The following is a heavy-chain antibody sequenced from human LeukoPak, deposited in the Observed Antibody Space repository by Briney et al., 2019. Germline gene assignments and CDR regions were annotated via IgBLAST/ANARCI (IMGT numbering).Heavy chain of an antibody. CDR2: ISGSGGST. J-gene: IGHJ4*02. D-gene: IGHD3-3*01. CDR3: AKDSSIHLNYDFWSGYSRFDY. V-gene: IGHV3-23*01. CDR1: GGSFSGYY. Sequence: ETLSLTCAVYGGSFSGYYWSWIRQPPGKGLEWVSAISGSGGSTYYADSVEGRFTISRDNSKNTLYLQMNSLRAEDTAVYYCAKDSSIHLNYDFWSGYSRFDYWGQGTLVTVSS.